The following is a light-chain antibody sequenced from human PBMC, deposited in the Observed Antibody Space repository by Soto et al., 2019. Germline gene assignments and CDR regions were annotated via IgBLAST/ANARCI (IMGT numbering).Light chain of an antibody. CDR3: QSCDSSLSGTVV. CDR2: GNS. V-gene: IGLV1-40*01. J-gene: IGLJ2*01. CDR1: SSNIGAGYD. Sequence: QPVLTQPPSVSGAPGQRVTISCTGSSSNIGAGYDVQWYQQLPGTAPKLLIYGNSNRPSGVPDRFSGSKSGTSASLAITGLQAEDEADYYCQSCDSSLSGTVVFGGGTKLTVL.